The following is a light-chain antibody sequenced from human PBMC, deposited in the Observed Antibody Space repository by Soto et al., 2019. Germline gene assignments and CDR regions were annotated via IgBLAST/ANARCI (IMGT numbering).Light chain of an antibody. CDR3: QQRSNLPPIV. CDR2: EAS. CDR1: QSISSY. Sequence: EIVLTQSPATLSSSPGERATLSCRASQSISSYLAWYQQKPGQAPRLLIYEASNRATGTPARFSGSGSGTDSTLTISSLEPEDVAVYYCQQRSNLPPIVFGPGTKVDLK. J-gene: IGKJ3*01. V-gene: IGKV3-11*01.